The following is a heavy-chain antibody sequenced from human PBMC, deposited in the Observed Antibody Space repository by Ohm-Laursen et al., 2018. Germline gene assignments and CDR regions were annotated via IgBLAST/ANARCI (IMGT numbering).Heavy chain of an antibody. Sequence: SETLSLTCTVSGGSISSYYWSWIRQPPGKGLEWIGYIYYSGSTNYNPSLKSRVTISVDTSKNQFSLKLSSVTAADTAVYYCAREHGHGYNYYWGQGTLVTVSS. J-gene: IGHJ4*02. CDR1: GGSISSYY. V-gene: IGHV4-59*01. D-gene: IGHD5-24*01. CDR2: IYYSGST. CDR3: AREHGHGYNYY.